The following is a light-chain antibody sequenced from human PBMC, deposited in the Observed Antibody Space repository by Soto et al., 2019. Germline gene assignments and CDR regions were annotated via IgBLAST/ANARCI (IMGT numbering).Light chain of an antibody. V-gene: IGKV1-17*03. Sequence: DSQMTQSPSAMSASLGDRVTITCRASQGISNSLAWFQQKPGKVPKRLIYGASTLQSGAPSRFSGSASGAAFTLTISSLQPEDFATYYCLQYNSYPFTFGGGTKV. CDR1: QGISNS. CDR2: GAS. J-gene: IGKJ4*01. CDR3: LQYNSYPFT.